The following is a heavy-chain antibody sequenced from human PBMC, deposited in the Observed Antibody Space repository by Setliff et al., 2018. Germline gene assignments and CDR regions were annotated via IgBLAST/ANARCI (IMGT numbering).Heavy chain of an antibody. CDR3: ARSRSNFWSGYFNWFDP. Sequence: PGESLKISCKGSGYSFTSYWIGWVRQMPGKGLEWMGIIYPGDSDTRYSPSFQGQVNTSADKSISTAYLQWSSLKASDTAMYYCARSRSNFWSGYFNWFDPWGQGTLVTVSS. CDR1: GYSFTSYW. J-gene: IGHJ5*02. D-gene: IGHD3-3*01. V-gene: IGHV5-51*01. CDR2: IYPGDSDT.